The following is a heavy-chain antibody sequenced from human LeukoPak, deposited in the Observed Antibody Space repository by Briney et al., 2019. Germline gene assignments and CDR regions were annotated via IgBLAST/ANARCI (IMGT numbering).Heavy chain of an antibody. CDR1: GFTFSSYA. CDR3: AKVTAGGDYFDY. CDR2: ISGSGGST. J-gene: IGHJ4*02. D-gene: IGHD1-14*01. V-gene: IGHV3-23*01. Sequence: SGGSLRLSCAASGFTFSSYAMSWVRQAPGKGLEWVSAISGSGGSTYYADSVKGRFTISRDNSKNTLYLQMNSLRAEDTAVYYCAKVTAGGDYFDYWGQGTLVTVSS.